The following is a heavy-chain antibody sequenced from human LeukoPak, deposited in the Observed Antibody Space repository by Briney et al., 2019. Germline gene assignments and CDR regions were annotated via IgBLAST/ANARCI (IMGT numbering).Heavy chain of an antibody. V-gene: IGHV1-2*02. CDR3: ARDRYGDGFAHFDY. D-gene: IGHD5-24*01. Sequence: GASVRVSCTASGYTFTNYAMHWVRQAPGQGLEWMGWITPGGGTNYPQNFQGRVAITWDTSITPAYMDLSRLTSDDTAVYYCARDRYGDGFAHFDYWGQGVLVTVSS. CDR1: GYTFTNYA. CDR2: ITPGGGT. J-gene: IGHJ4*02.